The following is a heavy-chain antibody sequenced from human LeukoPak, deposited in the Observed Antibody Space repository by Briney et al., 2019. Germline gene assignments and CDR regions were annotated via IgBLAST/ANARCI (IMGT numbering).Heavy chain of an antibody. CDR3: ARVFSSGWVYNWFDP. D-gene: IGHD6-19*01. J-gene: IGHJ5*02. Sequence: GASVKVSCKASGYTFTSYVISWVRQAPGQGLEWMGWISAYNGNTNYAQKLQGRVTMTTDTSTSTAYMQLRSLRSDDTAVYSCARVFSSGWVYNWFDPWGQGTLVTVSS. CDR2: ISAYNGNT. V-gene: IGHV1-18*01. CDR1: GYTFTSYV.